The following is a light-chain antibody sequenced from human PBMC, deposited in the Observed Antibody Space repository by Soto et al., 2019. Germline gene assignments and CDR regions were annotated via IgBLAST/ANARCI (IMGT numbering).Light chain of an antibody. V-gene: IGLV1-51*01. J-gene: IGLJ1*01. CDR2: DNN. Sequence: QSVLTQPPSVSAAPGQKVTISCSGSSSNIGNNYVSWYQQLPGTAPKLLIYDNNKRPSGIPDRFSGSKSGTSATLGITGLQTGDEADYYCGTWDSRLSARYVFGTGTKVTVL. CDR3: GTWDSRLSARYV. CDR1: SSNIGNNY.